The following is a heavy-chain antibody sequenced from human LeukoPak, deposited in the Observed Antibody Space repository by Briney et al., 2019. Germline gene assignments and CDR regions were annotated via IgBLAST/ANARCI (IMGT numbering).Heavy chain of an antibody. J-gene: IGHJ4*02. CDR3: ARSYYYDGFDYSLGF. CDR1: GGSFSDYY. V-gene: IGHV4-34*01. D-gene: IGHD3-22*01. Sequence: ASETLSLNCAVYGGSFSDYYWSWVRQSPGKGLEWIGEINHSGTSRYNLSLKNRLTISMDTSKNQFSLKLRSVTAADTAKYYCARSYYYDGFDYSLGFWGQGTLVTVSS. CDR2: INHSGTS.